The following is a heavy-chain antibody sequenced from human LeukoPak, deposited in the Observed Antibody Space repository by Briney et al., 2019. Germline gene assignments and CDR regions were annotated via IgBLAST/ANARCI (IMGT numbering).Heavy chain of an antibody. V-gene: IGHV3-21*01. CDR2: ISSSSSHI. CDR3: AKDRVQWELLEY. Sequence: PGGSLRLSCAASGFTFSSYSMNWVRQAPGKGLEWVSSISSSSSHIYYADSVKGRFTISRDNSKNTLYLQMNSLRAEDTAVYYCAKDRVQWELLEYWGQGTLVTVSS. CDR1: GFTFSSYS. J-gene: IGHJ4*02. D-gene: IGHD1-26*01.